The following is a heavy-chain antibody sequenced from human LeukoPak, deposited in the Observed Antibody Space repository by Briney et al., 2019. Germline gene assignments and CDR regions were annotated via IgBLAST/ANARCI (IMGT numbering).Heavy chain of an antibody. J-gene: IGHJ4*02. Sequence: GGSLRLSCTASGFTFSHYAMRWVRQAPGKGLEWLSEIGGGGDGAYHADSVKGRFTISRDNSKNTLYLHMHSLAAEDTAVYYCAKDPPDIVVVTAPSHSWGQGTLVTVSS. V-gene: IGHV3-23*01. CDR2: IGGGGDGA. D-gene: IGHD2-21*02. CDR1: GFTFSHYA. CDR3: AKDPPDIVVVTAPSHS.